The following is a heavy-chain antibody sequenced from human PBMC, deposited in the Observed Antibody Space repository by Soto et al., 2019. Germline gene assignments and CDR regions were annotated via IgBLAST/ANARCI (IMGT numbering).Heavy chain of an antibody. Sequence: PSETLSLTCTVSGGSISSSSYYWGWIRQPPGKGLEWIGSIYYSGSTYYNPSLKSRVTISVDTSKNQFSLKLSSVTAADTAVYYCASIGYCISTSCYVDYYYGMDVWGQGTTVTVSS. CDR1: GGSISSSSYY. CDR3: ASIGYCISTSCYVDYYYGMDV. CDR2: IYYSGST. V-gene: IGHV4-39*01. J-gene: IGHJ6*02. D-gene: IGHD2-2*01.